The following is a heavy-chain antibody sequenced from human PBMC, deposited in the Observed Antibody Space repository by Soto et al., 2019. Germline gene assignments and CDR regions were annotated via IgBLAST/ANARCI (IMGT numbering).Heavy chain of an antibody. V-gene: IGHV2-5*02. J-gene: IGHJ4*02. CDR3: ARMGQYYDILTGYWSGYYFDY. CDR1: GFSLSTSGVG. Sequence: ESGPTLVNPTQTLTLTCTFSGFSLSTSGVGVGWIRQPPGKALEWLTFIYWDDDKRNSPFLKSRLTITKDTSKNQVVLTMTNMDPVDTATYYCARMGQYYDILTGYWSGYYFDYWGQGTLVTVSS. D-gene: IGHD3-9*01. CDR2: IYWDDDK.